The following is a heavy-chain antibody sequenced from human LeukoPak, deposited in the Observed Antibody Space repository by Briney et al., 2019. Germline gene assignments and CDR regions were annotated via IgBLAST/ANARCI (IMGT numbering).Heavy chain of an antibody. CDR3: ARNELQRYSSSWYIRD. D-gene: IGHD6-13*01. CDR1: GGSISSYY. CDR2: IYYSGST. V-gene: IGHV4-59*01. J-gene: IGHJ4*02. Sequence: SETLSLTCTVSGGSISSYYWSWIRQPPGKGLEWIGYIYYSGSTNYNPSLKSRVTISVDTSKNQFSLKPSSVTAADTAVYYCARNELQRYSSSWYIRDWGQGTLVTVSS.